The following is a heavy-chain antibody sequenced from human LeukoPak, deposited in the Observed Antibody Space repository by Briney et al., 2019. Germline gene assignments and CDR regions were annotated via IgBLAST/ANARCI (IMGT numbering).Heavy chain of an antibody. Sequence: GASVKVSCKASGYTFTGYYMHWVRQAPGQGLEWMGWISAYNGNTNYAQKLQGRVTMTTDTSTSTAYMELRSLRSDDTAVYYCARFTYYYYYYMDVWGKGTTVTISS. CDR3: ARFTYYYYYYMDV. CDR1: GYTFTGYY. CDR2: ISAYNGNT. V-gene: IGHV1-18*04. J-gene: IGHJ6*03.